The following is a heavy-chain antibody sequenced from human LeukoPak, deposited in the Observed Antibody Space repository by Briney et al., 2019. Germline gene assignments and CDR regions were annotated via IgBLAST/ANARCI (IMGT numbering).Heavy chain of an antibody. D-gene: IGHD4-23*01. J-gene: IGHJ1*01. CDR3: VRGYGGNVMAAEYFQH. CDR1: GGTFSSYA. CDR2: IIPIFGTA. Sequence: SVKVSCKASGGTFSSYAISWVRQAPGQGLEWMGGIIPIFGTANYAQKFQGRVTITTDESTSTAYMELSSLGSEDTAVYYCVRGYGGNVMAAEYFQHWGQGTLVTVSS. V-gene: IGHV1-69*05.